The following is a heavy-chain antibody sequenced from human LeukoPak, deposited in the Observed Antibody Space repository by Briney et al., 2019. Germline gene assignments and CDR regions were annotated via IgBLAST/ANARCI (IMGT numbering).Heavy chain of an antibody. Sequence: PGGSLRLSCAASGFTFSSYVMSWVRQAPGKGLEWVSSISSSSSYIYYADSVKGRFTISRDNAKNSLYLQMNSLRAEDTAVYYCARRAIAVAGDDYFDYWGQGTLVTVSS. V-gene: IGHV3-21*01. CDR2: ISSSSSYI. CDR1: GFTFSSYV. CDR3: ARRAIAVAGDDYFDY. D-gene: IGHD6-19*01. J-gene: IGHJ4*02.